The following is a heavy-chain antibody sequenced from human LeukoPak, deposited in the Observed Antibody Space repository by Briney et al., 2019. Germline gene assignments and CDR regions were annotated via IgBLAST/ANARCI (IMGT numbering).Heavy chain of an antibody. CDR3: ARSVDSSDY. V-gene: IGHV4-39*01. CDR1: GGSISRSSYY. CDR2: IYYSGTT. D-gene: IGHD5-12*01. J-gene: IGHJ4*02. Sequence: PSETLSLTCSVSGGSISRSSYYWGWIRQPPGKGLQWIGSIYYSGTTYYSPSLKSRVTISVDTSKNQFSLKLSSVTAADTAVYYCARSVDSSDYWGQGTLATVSP.